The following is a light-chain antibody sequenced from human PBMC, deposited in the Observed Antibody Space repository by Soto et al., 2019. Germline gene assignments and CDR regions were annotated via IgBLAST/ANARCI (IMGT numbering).Light chain of an antibody. Sequence: IQMTQSHSTLSASVGDRVTITCRASQSISSWLAWYQQKPGKAPKLLTYKASSLESGVPSRFSGSGSGTEFTLTISSLQSEDFAEYHCQQYNNWPQPFGQGTKVDIK. CDR1: QSISSW. CDR2: KAS. CDR3: QQYNNWPQP. V-gene: IGKV1-5*03. J-gene: IGKJ1*01.